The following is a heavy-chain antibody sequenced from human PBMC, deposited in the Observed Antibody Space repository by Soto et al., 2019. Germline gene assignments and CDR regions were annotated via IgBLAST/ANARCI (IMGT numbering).Heavy chain of an antibody. V-gene: IGHV4-59*01. CDR1: GGSISSYY. CDR2: IYYSGST. Sequence: SETLSLTCTVSGGSISSYYWSWIRQPPGKGLEWIGYIYYSGSTNYNPSLKSRVTISVDTSKNQFSLKLSSVTAADTAVYYCARDREYYDILTGRPYYYGMDVWGQGTTVTVSS. J-gene: IGHJ6*02. CDR3: ARDREYYDILTGRPYYYGMDV. D-gene: IGHD3-9*01.